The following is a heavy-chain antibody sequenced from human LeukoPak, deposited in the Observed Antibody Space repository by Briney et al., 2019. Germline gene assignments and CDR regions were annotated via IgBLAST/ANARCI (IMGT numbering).Heavy chain of an antibody. D-gene: IGHD1-14*01. CDR3: ARDNRNAFDI. J-gene: IGHJ3*02. V-gene: IGHV3-21*01. CDR2: ISSSSSYI. Sequence: GGSLRLSCAASGFTFSSYSMNWVRQAPGKGLEWVSSISSSSSYIYYADSVKGRFTISRDNAKNSLYLQMNSLRAGDTAVYYCARDNRNAFDIWGQGTMVTVSS. CDR1: GFTFSSYS.